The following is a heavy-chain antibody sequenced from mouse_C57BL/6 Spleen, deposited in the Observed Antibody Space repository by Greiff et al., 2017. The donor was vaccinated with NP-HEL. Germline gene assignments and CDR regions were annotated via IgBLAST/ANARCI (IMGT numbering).Heavy chain of an antibody. D-gene: IGHD1-1*01. V-gene: IGHV1-50*01. Sequence: QVHVKQPGAELVKPGASVKLSCKASGYTFTSYWMQWVKQRPGQGLEWIGEIDPSDSYTNYNQKFKGKATLTVDTSSSTAYMQLSSLTSEDSAVYYCARRYYYGSSYLDYWGQGTTLTVSS. CDR1: GYTFTSYW. CDR2: IDPSDSYT. J-gene: IGHJ2*01. CDR3: ARRYYYGSSYLDY.